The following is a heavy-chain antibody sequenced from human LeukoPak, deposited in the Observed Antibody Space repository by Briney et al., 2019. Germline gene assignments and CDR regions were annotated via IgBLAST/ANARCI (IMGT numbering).Heavy chain of an antibody. Sequence: LETLSLTCTVSGGSMSRSSYSWGWIRHPPGKGLEWIGSIYYDGTTYYNPSLKSRVTISADTSKNQFSLKLSSVTAADTAVYYCARPYYYDSSFDPWGQGTQVTVSS. J-gene: IGHJ5*02. CDR3: ARPYYYDSSFDP. V-gene: IGHV4-39*01. CDR1: GGSMSRSSYS. CDR2: IYYDGTT. D-gene: IGHD3-22*01.